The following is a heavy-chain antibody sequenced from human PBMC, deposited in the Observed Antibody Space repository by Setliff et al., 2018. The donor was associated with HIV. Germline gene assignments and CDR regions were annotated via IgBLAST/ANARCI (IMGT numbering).Heavy chain of an antibody. Sequence: ASVKVSCKASGYTFTSYVIHWVRQAPGQRLEWMGWINVGNGNTKYSQKFQGRVTITRDTSASTAYMDLRSLRPDDTAVYYCARGFDTAMVDYWGQGTLVTVSS. CDR3: ARGFDTAMVDY. J-gene: IGHJ4*02. D-gene: IGHD5-18*01. V-gene: IGHV1-3*01. CDR2: INVGNGNT. CDR1: GYTFTSYV.